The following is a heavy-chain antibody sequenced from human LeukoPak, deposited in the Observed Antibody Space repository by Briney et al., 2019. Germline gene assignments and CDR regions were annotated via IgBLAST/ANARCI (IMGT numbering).Heavy chain of an antibody. J-gene: IGHJ6*02. D-gene: IGHD3-3*01. CDR3: AKGTTFGVALGMDV. Sequence: GGSLRLSCAASGFTLSTYGMHWVRQAPGKGLEWVAVISYDGSNKYYADSVKGRLTISRDNSKNTLYLQMNSLRAEDTAVYYCAKGTTFGVALGMDVWGQGTTVTVSS. CDR1: GFTLSTYG. CDR2: ISYDGSNK. V-gene: IGHV3-30*18.